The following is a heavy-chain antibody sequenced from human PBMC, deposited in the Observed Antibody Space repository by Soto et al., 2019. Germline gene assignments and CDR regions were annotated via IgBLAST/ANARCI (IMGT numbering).Heavy chain of an antibody. CDR2: IYYSGST. D-gene: IGHD3-16*02. V-gene: IGHV4-59*01. J-gene: IGHJ4*02. CDR1: GGSISSYY. Sequence: QVQLQESGPGLVKPSETLSLTCTVSGGSISSYYWSWIRQPPGKGLEWIGYIYYSGSTNYNPSLKSRVTISVDTSKNQFSLKLSSVTAADTAVYYCARGVSLYLRNWGQGTLVTISS. CDR3: ARGVSLYLRN.